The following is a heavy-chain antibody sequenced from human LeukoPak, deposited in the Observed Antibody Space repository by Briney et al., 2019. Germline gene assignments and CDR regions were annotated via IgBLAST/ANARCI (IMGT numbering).Heavy chain of an antibody. V-gene: IGHV4-30-2*01. Sequence: PSETLSLTCAVSGGSISSGGYSWSWIRQPPGTGLEWIGYIYHSGSTYYNPSLKSRVTISVDRSKNQFSLKLSSVTAADTAVYYCAREGLTGDDAFDIWGQGTMVTVSS. D-gene: IGHD1-26*01. J-gene: IGHJ3*02. CDR2: IYHSGST. CDR1: GGSISSGGYS. CDR3: AREGLTGDDAFDI.